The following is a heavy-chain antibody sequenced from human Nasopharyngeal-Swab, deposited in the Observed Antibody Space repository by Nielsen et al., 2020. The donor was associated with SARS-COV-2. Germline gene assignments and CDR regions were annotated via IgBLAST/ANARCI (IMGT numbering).Heavy chain of an antibody. D-gene: IGHD6-6*01. V-gene: IGHV3-23*01. Sequence: GESLKISCTASGFTFGDYAMSWVRQAPGKGLEWVSVISGSGGSTYYADSVKGRFTISRDNSKNTLYLQMNSLRAEDTAVYYCAKAVAPSSSWGQGTLVTVSS. J-gene: IGHJ5*02. CDR3: AKAVAPSSS. CDR2: ISGSGGST. CDR1: GFTFGDYA.